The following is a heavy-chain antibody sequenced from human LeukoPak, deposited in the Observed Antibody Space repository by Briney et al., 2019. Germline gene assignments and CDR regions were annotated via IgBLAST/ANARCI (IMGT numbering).Heavy chain of an antibody. Sequence: SGTLSLTCAVAGASITSSHWWCGGRQPPGKGLEWIGEIHDSGTTNYKPSLKSRVTMSLDKSNNQISLKLTSVTAADTAVYYCATYCYGDYASHYFEFWGQRTLVTVSS. CDR2: IHDSGTT. D-gene: IGHD4-17*01. CDR3: ATYCYGDYASHYFEF. CDR1: GASITSSHW. J-gene: IGHJ4*02. V-gene: IGHV4-4*02.